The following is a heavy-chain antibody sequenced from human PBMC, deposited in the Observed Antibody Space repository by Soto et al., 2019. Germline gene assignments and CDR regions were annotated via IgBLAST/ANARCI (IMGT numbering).Heavy chain of an antibody. D-gene: IGHD1-26*01. CDR3: TQIFGSGISGWYFHS. Sequence: QITLKESGPSLVRPTETLTLTCTFSGFSLITGVGVGWFRQPPGKALEWLAVIVWGKNDYYRPSLQTRVTISQDTSEDQVVLTLANMDPEDKATYFCTQIFGSGISGWYFHSCAHGTLVPGSS. J-gene: IGHJ4*01. V-gene: IGHV2-5*02. CDR2: IVWGKND. CDR1: GFSLITGVG.